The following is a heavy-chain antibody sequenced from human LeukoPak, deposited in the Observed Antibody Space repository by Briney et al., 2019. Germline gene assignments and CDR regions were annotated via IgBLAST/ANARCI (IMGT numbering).Heavy chain of an antibody. CDR1: AFTFSSYA. CDR3: ARHAEFSSAWVDY. J-gene: IGHJ4*02. V-gene: IGHV3-23*01. Sequence: QPGRSLRLSCAASAFTFSSYAMSWVRQAPGRGLEWVSSITGSGGSTYYADSVKGRFTISRDNSKNTLYLHIDSLRAEDTAVYYCARHAEFSSAWVDYWGQGTLVTVSS. CDR2: ITGSGGST. D-gene: IGHD6-25*01.